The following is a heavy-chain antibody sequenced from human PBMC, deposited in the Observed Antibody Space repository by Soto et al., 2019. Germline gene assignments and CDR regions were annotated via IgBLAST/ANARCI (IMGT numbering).Heavy chain of an antibody. CDR2: IIPIFGIP. Sequence: SVEVSCKASGGTFSMYSSTWVRQAPGHGLEWIGRIIPIFGIPTYAQKFQGRVTITADESTSTAYMELSSLRSDDTAVYYCAREDRDRETGLVPAAIDGMDVWGQGTTLTVSS. J-gene: IGHJ6*02. D-gene: IGHD2-2*01. CDR1: GGTFSMYS. V-gene: IGHV1-69*13. CDR3: AREDRDRETGLVPAAIDGMDV.